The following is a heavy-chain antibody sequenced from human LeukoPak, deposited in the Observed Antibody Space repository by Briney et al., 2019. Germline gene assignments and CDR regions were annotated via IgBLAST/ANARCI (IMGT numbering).Heavy chain of an antibody. CDR1: GYTFTSYY. Sequence: ASVKVSCKASGYTFTSYYMHWVRQAPEQGLEWMGIINPSGGSTSYAEKCQGRVTMTRDTSTSTVYMELSSLRSEDTAVYYCARAGSAKGTAYYFDYWGQGTLVTVSS. J-gene: IGHJ4*02. V-gene: IGHV1-46*01. D-gene: IGHD3-10*01. CDR2: INPSGGST. CDR3: ARAGSAKGTAYYFDY.